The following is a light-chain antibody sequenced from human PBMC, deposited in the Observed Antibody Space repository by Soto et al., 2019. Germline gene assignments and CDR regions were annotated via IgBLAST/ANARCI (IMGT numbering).Light chain of an antibody. CDR2: ENN. CDR1: SSNIGNKY. V-gene: IGLV1-51*02. J-gene: IGLJ2*01. CDR3: GTWDSSLSGGV. Sequence: QSVLTQPPSVSAALGQKVTISCSGTSSNIGNKYVSWYQQLPGTAPKLLIYENNKRPSGIPDRFSGSKSGTSATLDITGLQTGDEADYYCGTWDSSLSGGVFGGGTKLTV.